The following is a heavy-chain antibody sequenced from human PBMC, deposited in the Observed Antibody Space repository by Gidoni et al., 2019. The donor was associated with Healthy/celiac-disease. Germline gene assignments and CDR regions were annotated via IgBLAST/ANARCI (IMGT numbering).Heavy chain of an antibody. CDR3: ARDWSVEMATVDY. CDR1: GFTFSSYA. D-gene: IGHD5-12*01. J-gene: IGHJ4*02. V-gene: IGHV3-30-3*01. Sequence: QVQLVESGGGVVQPGRSLRLSCAASGFTFSSYAMHWVRQAPGKGLEWVAVISYDGSNKYYADSVKGRFTISRDNSKNTLYLQMNSLRAEDTAVYYCARDWSVEMATVDYWGQGTLVTVSS. CDR2: ISYDGSNK.